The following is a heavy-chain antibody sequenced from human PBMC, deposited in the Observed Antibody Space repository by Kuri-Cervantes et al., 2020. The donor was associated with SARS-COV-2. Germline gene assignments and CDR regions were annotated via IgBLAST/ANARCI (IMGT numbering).Heavy chain of an antibody. CDR1: GGSTSSGGYY. D-gene: IGHD3-3*01. Sequence: SETLSLTCTVSGGSTSSGGYYWSWIRQPPGKGLEWIGYIYHSGSTYYNPSLKSRVTISVDTSKNQFSLKLSSVTAADTAVYYCAKESLLPSPGFGVVITEGGFDYWGQGTLVTVSS. J-gene: IGHJ4*02. CDR3: AKESLLPSPGFGVVITEGGFDY. CDR2: IYHSGST. V-gene: IGHV4-30-2*01.